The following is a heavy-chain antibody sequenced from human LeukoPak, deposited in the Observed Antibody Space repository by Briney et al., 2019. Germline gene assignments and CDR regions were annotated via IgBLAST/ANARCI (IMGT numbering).Heavy chain of an antibody. CDR1: GGSISSHY. J-gene: IGHJ5*02. CDR2: MFIRGSA. D-gene: IGHD3-3*01. Sequence: SGTLSLTCTVSGGSISSHYWNWIRQPAGKGLEWIGRMFIRGSANYSPSLKSRVSMSLDKSRSKFSITLSSVTGADTAVYYCAKDQGWVGVSVSLDLWGPGTLVTVSS. CDR3: AKDQGWVGVSVSLDL. V-gene: IGHV4-4*07.